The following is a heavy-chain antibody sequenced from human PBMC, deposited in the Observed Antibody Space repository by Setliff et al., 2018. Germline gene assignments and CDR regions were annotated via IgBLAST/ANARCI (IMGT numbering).Heavy chain of an antibody. CDR2: IIPIFGTA. D-gene: IGHD6-19*01. CDR1: GGTFSTYA. J-gene: IGHJ4*02. V-gene: IGHV1-69*05. CDR3: ARRVRIAVLHLYYFEY. Sequence: GASVKVSCKASGGTFSTYAISWVRQAPGQGLEWMGGIIPIFGTANYAQKFQGRVTITRDASASTAYMELSSLRSEDTAVYYCARRVRIAVLHLYYFEYWGQGTLVTVSS.